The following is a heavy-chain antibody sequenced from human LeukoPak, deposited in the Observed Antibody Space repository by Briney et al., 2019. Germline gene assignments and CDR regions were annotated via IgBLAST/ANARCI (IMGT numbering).Heavy chain of an antibody. CDR3: ARTTRYYDSSGCFDF. V-gene: IGHV4-59*08. J-gene: IGHJ4*02. Sequence: PSETLSLTCTVSGGSISSYYWSWIRQPPGKGLEWIAYIYYSGSTNYNPSLKSRVTISVDTSKNQFPLKMSSVTAADTAVYYCARTTRYYDSSGCFDFWGQGTLVTVSS. D-gene: IGHD3-22*01. CDR2: IYYSGST. CDR1: GGSISSYY.